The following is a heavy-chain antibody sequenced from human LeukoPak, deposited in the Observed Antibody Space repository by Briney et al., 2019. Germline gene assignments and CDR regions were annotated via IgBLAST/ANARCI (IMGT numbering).Heavy chain of an antibody. CDR3: ASTSGPHYYDSSGYYGAFDI. CDR1: GGTFSSYA. J-gene: IGHJ3*02. CDR2: IIPIFGTA. V-gene: IGHV1-69*05. Sequence: SVKVSCKASGGTFSSYAISWVRQAPRQGVEWMGGIIPIFGTANYAQKFQGRVTITTDESTSTAYMELSSLRSEDTAVYYCASTSGPHYYDSSGYYGAFDIWGQGTMVTVSS. D-gene: IGHD3-22*01.